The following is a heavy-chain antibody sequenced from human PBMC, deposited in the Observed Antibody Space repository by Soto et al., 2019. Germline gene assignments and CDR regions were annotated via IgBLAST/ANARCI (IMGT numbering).Heavy chain of an antibody. D-gene: IGHD4-17*01. J-gene: IGHJ2*01. CDR1: GGTFSRYT. CDR3: ASLFRGDYYWYFDL. CDR2: IIPILGIA. Sequence: QVQLVQSGAEVKKPGSSVKVSCKASGGTFSRYTISWVRQAPGQGLEWMGRIIPILGIANYAQKFKGRVTITADKSTRTAYMELSSLRSADTAVYYCASLFRGDYYWYFDLWGRGTMVTVSS. V-gene: IGHV1-69*02.